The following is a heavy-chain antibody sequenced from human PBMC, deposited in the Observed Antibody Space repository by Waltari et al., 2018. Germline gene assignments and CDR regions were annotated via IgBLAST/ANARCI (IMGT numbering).Heavy chain of an antibody. V-gene: IGHV4-39*01. CDR2: VYFTGTT. CDR1: GASISSSVQY. Sequence: QLQLQESGPGLVKPSETLSLACNVSGASISSSVQYWGWFRQPPGKGLAWIGSVYFTGTTYYNPSVKSRISISVDTSKSQFSLRLTSVTAADTAVYYCARAYDSTGYYRYFDLWGRGTLVTVSS. J-gene: IGHJ2*01. D-gene: IGHD3-22*01. CDR3: ARAYDSTGYYRYFDL.